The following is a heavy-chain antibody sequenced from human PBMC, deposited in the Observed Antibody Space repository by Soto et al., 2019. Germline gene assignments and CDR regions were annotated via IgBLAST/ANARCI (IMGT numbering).Heavy chain of an antibody. CDR1: GFTFSTYW. J-gene: IGHJ5*02. Sequence: PGGSLRLSCAASGFTFSTYWMAWVRQAPGKGLEWVANIKQDGSEKYYVDSVKGRFTISRDNAKNSLYLQMSSLRAEDTAVYYCARGLAANWFDAWGQGTLVTVSS. D-gene: IGHD6-19*01. CDR3: ARGLAANWFDA. CDR2: IKQDGSEK. V-gene: IGHV3-7*05.